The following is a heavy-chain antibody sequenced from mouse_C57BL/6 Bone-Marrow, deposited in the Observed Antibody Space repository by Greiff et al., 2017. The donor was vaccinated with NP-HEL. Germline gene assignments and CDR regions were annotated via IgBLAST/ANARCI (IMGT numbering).Heavy chain of an antibody. CDR1: GYAFSSSW. CDR3: ARGAVVAY. CDR2: IYPGDGDT. Sequence: VQLQESGPELVKPGASVKISCKASGYAFSSSWMNWVKQRPGKGLEWIGRIYPGDGDTNYNGKFKGKATLTADKSSSTAYMQLSSLTSEDSAVYFCARGAVVAYWGQGTLVTVSA. V-gene: IGHV1-82*01. J-gene: IGHJ3*01. D-gene: IGHD3-3*01.